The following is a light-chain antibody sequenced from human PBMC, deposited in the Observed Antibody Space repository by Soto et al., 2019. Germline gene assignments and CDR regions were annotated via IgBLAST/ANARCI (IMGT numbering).Light chain of an antibody. Sequence: EIVLTQSPGSLSLSPGERATLSCRASQSVSSTYLAWYQQKPGQAPRLLIYGASSRATGIPDRFSGSGSGTDVTLTISRLEPEDFAVDYCQHYGSSPPTYTFGQGTKLEIK. J-gene: IGKJ2*01. CDR1: QSVSSTY. CDR2: GAS. V-gene: IGKV3-20*01. CDR3: QHYGSSPPTYT.